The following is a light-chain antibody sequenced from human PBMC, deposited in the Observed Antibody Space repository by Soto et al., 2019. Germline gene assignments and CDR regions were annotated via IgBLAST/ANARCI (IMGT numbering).Light chain of an antibody. CDR2: DVS. V-gene: IGKV1-5*01. Sequence: DIQMTQSPSTLSASVGERVTITCRASQSVTNWSAWYQQKPGKAPKLLIYDVSSLESGVPSRFSGSGSGTEFILTISSLQPEDFATYYCQQYNSYSYTFGQGTRLEIK. J-gene: IGKJ5*01. CDR3: QQYNSYSYT. CDR1: QSVTNW.